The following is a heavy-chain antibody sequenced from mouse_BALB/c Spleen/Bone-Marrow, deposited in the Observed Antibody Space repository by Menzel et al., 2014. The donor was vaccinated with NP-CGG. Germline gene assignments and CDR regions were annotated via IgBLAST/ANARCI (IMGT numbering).Heavy chain of an antibody. J-gene: IGHJ4*01. CDR2: ISYSGST. CDR3: ARSGSSGYHYYAMDY. D-gene: IGHD3-1*01. CDR1: GDSITSGY. V-gene: IGHV3-8*02. Sequence: EVKLLESGPSLVKPSQTLSLTCSVTGDSITSGYWNWIRKFPGNKLEYMGYISYSGSTYYNPSLKSRISITRDTSKNLYYLQLNSVTTKDTATYYCARSGSSGYHYYAMDYWGQGTSVTVSP.